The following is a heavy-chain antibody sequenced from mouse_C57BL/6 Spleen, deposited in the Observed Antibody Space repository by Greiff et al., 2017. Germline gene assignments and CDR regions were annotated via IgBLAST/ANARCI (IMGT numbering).Heavy chain of an antibody. D-gene: IGHD2-4*01. CDR1: GYTFTGYW. CDR3: ARLGYYDYDGYAMDY. Sequence: QVQLKQSGAELMKPGASVKLSCKATGYTFTGYWIEWVKQRPGHGLEWIGEILPGSGSTNYNEKFKGKATFTADTSSNTAYMQLSRLTTEYTAIYYCARLGYYDYDGYAMDYWGQGTSVTVSS. J-gene: IGHJ4*01. CDR2: ILPGSGST. V-gene: IGHV1-9*01.